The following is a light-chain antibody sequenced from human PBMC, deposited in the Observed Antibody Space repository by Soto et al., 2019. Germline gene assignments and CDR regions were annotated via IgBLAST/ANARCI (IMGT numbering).Light chain of an antibody. J-gene: IGLJ2*01. V-gene: IGLV2-8*01. CDR1: SSNVGGYDF. CDR3: ISDSGTNTTI. Sequence: QSALTQPPSASGSPGQSVTISCTGTSSNVGGYDFDCWNQQHPSTAPRIMIYAVTKRPSGVPDRFSAYKSGNTASLTIAGLHAEDEADYYCISDSGTNTTIFGGGTKVTVL. CDR2: AVT.